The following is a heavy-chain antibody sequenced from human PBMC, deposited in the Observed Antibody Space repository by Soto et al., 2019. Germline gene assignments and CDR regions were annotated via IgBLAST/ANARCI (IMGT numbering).Heavy chain of an antibody. Sequence: PSETLSLTCTVSGGSISSGGYYWSWIRQHPGKGLEWIGYIYYSGSTYYNPSLKSRVTISVDTSKNQFSLKLSSVTAADTAVYYCARRSLDYYDSRRQRQSRYDWCDPWGQGTLVTVSS. D-gene: IGHD3-22*01. CDR2: IYYSGST. CDR3: ARRSLDYYDSRRQRQSRYDWCDP. J-gene: IGHJ5*02. V-gene: IGHV4-31*03. CDR1: GGSISSGGYY.